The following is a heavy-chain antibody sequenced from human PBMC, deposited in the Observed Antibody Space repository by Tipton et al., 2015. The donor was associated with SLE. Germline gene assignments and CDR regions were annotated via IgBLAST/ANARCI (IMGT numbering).Heavy chain of an antibody. Sequence: TLSLTCTVSSYSISSGYYWGWIRQPPGKGLEWIGSIYHSGSTYYNPSLKSRVTISVDTSKNQFSLKLSSVTAADTAVYYCANSRVRAEYYFDYWGQGALVTVSS. D-gene: IGHD2-2*01. CDR1: SYSISSGYY. J-gene: IGHJ4*02. CDR2: IYHSGST. CDR3: ANSRVRAEYYFDY. V-gene: IGHV4-38-2*02.